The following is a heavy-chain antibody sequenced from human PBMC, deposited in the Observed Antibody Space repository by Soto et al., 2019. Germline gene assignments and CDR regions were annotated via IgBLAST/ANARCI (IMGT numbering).Heavy chain of an antibody. D-gene: IGHD4-17*01. J-gene: IGHJ4*02. Sequence: PSETLSLTCAVYGGSFSGYYWSWIRQPPGKGLEWIGEINHSGSTNYNPSLKSRVTISVDTSKNQFSLKLSSVTAADTAVYYCAAHDYGDLLDYWGQGTLVTVSS. CDR3: AAHDYGDLLDY. V-gene: IGHV4-34*01. CDR1: GGSFSGYY. CDR2: INHSGST.